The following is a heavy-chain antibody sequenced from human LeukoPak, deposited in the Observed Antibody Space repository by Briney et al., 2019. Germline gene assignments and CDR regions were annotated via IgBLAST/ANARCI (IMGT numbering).Heavy chain of an antibody. CDR3: ARRNYYGSGSLGRPFDY. D-gene: IGHD3-10*01. CDR1: GFTSSSYS. J-gene: IGHJ4*02. CDR2: ISSSSSTI. Sequence: PGGSLRLSCAASGFTSSSYSMNWVRQAPGKGLEWVSYISSSSSTIYYADSVKGRFTISRDNAKNSLYLQMNSLRDEDTAVYYCARRNYYGSGSLGRPFDYWGQGTLVTVSS. V-gene: IGHV3-48*02.